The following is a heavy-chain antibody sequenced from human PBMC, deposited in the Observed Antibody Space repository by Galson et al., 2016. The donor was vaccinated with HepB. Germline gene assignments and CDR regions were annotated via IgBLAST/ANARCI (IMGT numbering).Heavy chain of an antibody. CDR2: IYSGGTT. CDR1: GFTVSSDY. CDR3: ARGPNDYGRALGY. J-gene: IGHJ4*01. D-gene: IGHD4-17*01. Sequence: SLRLSCAASGFTVSSDYMSWVRQAPGKGLEWVSIIYSGGTTYYAYSVKGRFTIARDNSKNTLYLQMNSLIAEDTAVYYCARGPNDYGRALGYWGHGTLVTVSS. V-gene: IGHV3-53*01.